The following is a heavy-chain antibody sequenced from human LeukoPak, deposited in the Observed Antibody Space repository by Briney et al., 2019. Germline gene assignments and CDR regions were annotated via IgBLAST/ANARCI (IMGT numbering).Heavy chain of an antibody. J-gene: IGHJ6*02. CDR2: ISAYNGNT. D-gene: IGHD3-3*01. V-gene: IGHV1-18*01. Sequence: ALVKVSCKASGYTFTSYGISWVRQAPGQGLEWMGWISAYNGNTNYAQRLQGRVTMTTDTSTSTAYMELRSLRSDDTAVYYCARDHITIFGVVTRTWYYYGMDVWGQGTTVTVSS. CDR3: ARDHITIFGVVTRTWYYYGMDV. CDR1: GYTFTSYG.